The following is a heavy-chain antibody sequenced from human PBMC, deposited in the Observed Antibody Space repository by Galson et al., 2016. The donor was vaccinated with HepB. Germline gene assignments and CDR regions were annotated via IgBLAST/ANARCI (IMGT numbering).Heavy chain of an antibody. CDR3: ATGRIVAAGTSHYYAADI. J-gene: IGHJ6*02. D-gene: IGHD6-13*01. V-gene: IGHV1-69*04. CDR2: LIPVLSMS. Sequence: SVKVSCKASGGSLRNYGLSWLRQAPGQGLEWMGRLIPVLSMSNYTQKFQGRVTITADRSTNIGYMELSSLRSEDTAVCYCATGRIVAAGTSHYYAADIWGQGTTVTVSS. CDR1: GGSLRNYG.